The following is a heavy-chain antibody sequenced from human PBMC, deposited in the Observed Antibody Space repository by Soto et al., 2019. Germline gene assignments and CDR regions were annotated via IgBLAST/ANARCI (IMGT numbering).Heavy chain of an antibody. D-gene: IGHD3-16*02. V-gene: IGHV1-69*13. Sequence: ASVKVSYKASSGTFSSYAISWVRQAPGQGLEWMGGIIPIFGTANYAQKFQGRVTITADESTSTAYMELSSLRSEDTAVYYCARDDYDYVWGSYLSYFDYWGQGTLVTVSS. CDR2: IIPIFGTA. J-gene: IGHJ4*02. CDR1: SGTFSSYA. CDR3: ARDDYDYVWGSYLSYFDY.